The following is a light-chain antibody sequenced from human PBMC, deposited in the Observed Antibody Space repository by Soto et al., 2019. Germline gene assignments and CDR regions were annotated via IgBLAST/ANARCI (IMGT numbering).Light chain of an antibody. CDR1: QSVSSSY. J-gene: IGKJ2*01. V-gene: IGKV3-20*01. CDR2: GAS. Sequence: EIVLTQSPGTLSLSPGERATLSCRASQSVSSSYLAWYPQKPGQAPSLLIYGASSRATGIPDRFSGSGSGTDLTLTISRLEPEDFAVYYCHQYGTLYTFGQGTKLEIK. CDR3: HQYGTLYT.